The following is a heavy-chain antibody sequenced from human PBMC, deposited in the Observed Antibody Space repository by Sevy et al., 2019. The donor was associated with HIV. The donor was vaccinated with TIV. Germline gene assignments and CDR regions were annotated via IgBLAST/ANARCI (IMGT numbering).Heavy chain of an antibody. CDR1: GFTFDDYA. Sequence: GGSLRLSCAASGFTFDDYAMHWVRQAPGKGLEWVSGISWNRGSIGYADSVKGRFTISRDNAKNSLYLQMNSLRAEDTALYYCAKAWAATNYYYMDVWGKGTAVTVSS. V-gene: IGHV3-9*01. J-gene: IGHJ6*03. D-gene: IGHD1-7*01. CDR2: ISWNRGSI. CDR3: AKAWAATNYYYMDV.